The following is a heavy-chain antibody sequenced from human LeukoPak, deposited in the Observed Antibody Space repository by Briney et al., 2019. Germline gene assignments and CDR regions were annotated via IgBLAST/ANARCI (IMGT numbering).Heavy chain of an antibody. CDR1: GGSFSGYY. J-gene: IGHJ4*02. CDR2: INHSGST. Sequence: PSETLSLTCAVYGGSFSGYYWSWIRQPPGKGLEWIGEINHSGSTNYNPSLKSRVTISVDTSKNQFSLKLSSVTAADTAVYYCARGYYASRGDYWGQGTLVTVSS. CDR3: ARGYYASRGDY. D-gene: IGHD3-22*01. V-gene: IGHV4-34*01.